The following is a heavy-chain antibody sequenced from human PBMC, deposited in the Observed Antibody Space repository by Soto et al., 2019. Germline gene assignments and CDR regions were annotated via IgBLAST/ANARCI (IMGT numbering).Heavy chain of an antibody. CDR3: ARASASSMLRGVIIN. Sequence: PSETLSLTCAVSCGSNSSDNWWSWVRQAPVKGLECIGEMYHSGNTNYNPSLKSRVTISVDKSKNQFSMKMTSVTAADTALYYCARASASSMLRGVIINWGQGTQVT. V-gene: IGHV4-4*02. D-gene: IGHD3-10*01. CDR1: CGSNSSDNW. J-gene: IGHJ4*02. CDR2: MYHSGNT.